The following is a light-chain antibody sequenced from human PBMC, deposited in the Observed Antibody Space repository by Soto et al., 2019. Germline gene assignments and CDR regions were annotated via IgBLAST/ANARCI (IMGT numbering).Light chain of an antibody. CDR1: QGIRNE. J-gene: IGKJ1*01. Sequence: IQMTQSPSSRSASVPDRVTLKCLASQGIRNELGWYQQKPGKAPKLLIYAASTLQSGVPSRFSGSGSGTDFTLTISSLQPEDFATYYCLQDYSYPWTFGQGTKVDIK. V-gene: IGKV1-6*02. CDR2: AAS. CDR3: LQDYSYPWT.